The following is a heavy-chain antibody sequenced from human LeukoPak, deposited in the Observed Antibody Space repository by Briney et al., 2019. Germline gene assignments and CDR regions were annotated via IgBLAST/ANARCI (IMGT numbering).Heavy chain of an antibody. J-gene: IGHJ4*02. Sequence: GGSLRLSCAASGFTFSTYWMTWVRQAPGKGLEWVANINQDGSEKFYVDSVRGRFTISRDNAKNSVYLQMNSLRAEDTAVYYCARGLCSGGSCYSSLDYWGQGTLVIVSS. CDR2: INQDGSEK. V-gene: IGHV3-7*01. D-gene: IGHD2-15*01. CDR1: GFTFSTYW. CDR3: ARGLCSGGSCYSSLDY.